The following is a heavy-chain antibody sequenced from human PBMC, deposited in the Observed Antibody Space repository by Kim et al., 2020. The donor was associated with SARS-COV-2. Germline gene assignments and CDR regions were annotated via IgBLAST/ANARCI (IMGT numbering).Heavy chain of an antibody. CDR3: ANGPLQGGMDV. CDR2: ISGDSRYI. D-gene: IGHD2-21*02. Sequence: GGSLRLSCEGSGFFLSTDSMHWVRQAPGKGLEWVSSISGDSRYIYYADSVRGRLTVSRDNAKRSLYLQMNGLGVDDTAVYYCANGPLQGGMDVWGQGTKVTVSS. J-gene: IGHJ6*02. CDR1: GFFLSTDS. V-gene: IGHV3-21*01.